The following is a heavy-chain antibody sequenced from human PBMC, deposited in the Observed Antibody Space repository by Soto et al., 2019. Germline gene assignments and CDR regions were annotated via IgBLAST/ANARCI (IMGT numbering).Heavy chain of an antibody. CDR2: IYYSGST. Sequence: QVQLQESGPGLVKPSETLSLTCTVSGGSISSYYWSWIRQPPGKGLEWIGYIYYSGSTNYNPSLKSRVTIAVDTSKNQFSLKLSSVTAADTAVYYCARSVGRYWGQGTLVTVSS. J-gene: IGHJ4*02. CDR3: ARSVGRY. V-gene: IGHV4-59*01. CDR1: GGSISSYY.